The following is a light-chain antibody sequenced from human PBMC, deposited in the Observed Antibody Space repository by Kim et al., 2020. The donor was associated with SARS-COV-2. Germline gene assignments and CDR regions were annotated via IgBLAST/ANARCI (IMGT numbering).Light chain of an antibody. CDR3: AAWDDSLHGYV. CDR1: TSNIATNP. V-gene: IGLV1-44*01. J-gene: IGLJ1*01. CDR2: GNS. Sequence: QSVLTQPPSASGTPGQMVTISCSGSTSNIATNPVNWFQQLTGAAPKLLIYGNSHRPSGVPDRFSGSKSGTSASLAISGLQSDDEADYFCAAWDDSLHGYVFGSGTKVTVL.